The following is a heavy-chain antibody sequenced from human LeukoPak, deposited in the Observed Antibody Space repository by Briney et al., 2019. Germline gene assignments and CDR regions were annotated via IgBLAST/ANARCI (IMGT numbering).Heavy chain of an antibody. D-gene: IGHD3-22*01. CDR3: ASTSYYYDSSGYYY. V-gene: IGHV1-18*01. J-gene: IGHJ4*02. CDR2: ISAYNGNT. Sequence: WXVWISAYNGNTNYAQKLQGRVTMTTDTSTSTAYMELRSLRSDDTAVYYCASTSYYYDSSGYYYWGQGTLVTVSS.